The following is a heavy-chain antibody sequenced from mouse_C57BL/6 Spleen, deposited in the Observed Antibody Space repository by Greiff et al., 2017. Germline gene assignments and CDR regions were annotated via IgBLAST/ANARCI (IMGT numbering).Heavy chain of an antibody. J-gene: IGHJ2*01. CDR2: IHPNSGST. CDR3: ARSAGYYFDY. V-gene: IGHV1-64*01. Sequence: QVQLQQPGAVLVKPGASVKLSCKASGYTFTSYWMHWVKQRPGQGLEWIGMIHPNSGSTNYNEKFKSKATLTVDKSSSTAYMQLSSLTSEDSAVYYCARSAGYYFDYWGQGTTLTVSS. CDR1: GYTFTSYW.